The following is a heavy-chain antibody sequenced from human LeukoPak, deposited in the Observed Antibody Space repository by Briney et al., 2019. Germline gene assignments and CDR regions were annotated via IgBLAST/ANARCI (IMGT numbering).Heavy chain of an antibody. CDR3: AKDRMPTVTTLGDY. CDR1: GFTFSSYG. Sequence: GGSLRLSCAASGFTFSSYGMHWVRQAPGKGLEWVAFIRYDGSNKYYADSVKGRFTIYRDNSKNTLYLQMNSLRAEDTAVYYCAKDRMPTVTTLGDYWGQGTLVTVSS. J-gene: IGHJ4*02. CDR2: IRYDGSNK. D-gene: IGHD4-11*01. V-gene: IGHV3-30*02.